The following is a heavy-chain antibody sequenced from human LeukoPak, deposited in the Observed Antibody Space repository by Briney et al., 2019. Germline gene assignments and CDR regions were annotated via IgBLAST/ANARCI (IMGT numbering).Heavy chain of an antibody. Sequence: GGSLRLSCAASGFTFTSYAMSWVRQAPGKGLERVSVISGSGGSTYYADSVNGRFTISIDNSKNTLYLQMNSLRAEDTAVYYCAKGPISQQWLAIHQTGLIDYWGQGTLVTVSS. CDR3: AKGPISQQWLAIHQTGLIDY. J-gene: IGHJ4*02. V-gene: IGHV3-23*01. CDR2: ISGSGGST. CDR1: GFTFTSYA. D-gene: IGHD6-19*01.